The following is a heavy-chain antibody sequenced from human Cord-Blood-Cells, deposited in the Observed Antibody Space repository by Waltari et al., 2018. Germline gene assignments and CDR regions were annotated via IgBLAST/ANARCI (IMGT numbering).Heavy chain of an antibody. CDR1: GYSISSGSY. V-gene: IGHV4-38-2*02. CDR3: ARDSRGSSWYYDYYYGMDV. Sequence: QVQLQESGPGLVKPSETLSLTCAVYGYSISSGSYWGWLRQPPGKGLEWIGSIYHSRCTYYNPSLKSRVTISVDTSKNQFSLQPSSVTAADTAVYYCARDSRGSSWYYDYYYGMDVWGQGTTVTVSS. J-gene: IGHJ6*02. D-gene: IGHD6-13*01. CDR2: IYHSRCT.